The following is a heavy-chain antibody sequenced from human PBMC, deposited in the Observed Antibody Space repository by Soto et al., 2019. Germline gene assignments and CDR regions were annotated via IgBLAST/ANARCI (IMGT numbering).Heavy chain of an antibody. J-gene: IGHJ4*02. CDR2: ISAYNGYT. CDR1: GYSFTTYG. CDR3: ARDYYDSSGYSLDS. Sequence: QVQLVQSGAEVKKPGASVKVSCKASGYSFTTYGITWVRQAPGQGLEWMGWISAYNGYTNYAQKFQGRVTMTTDTSTSTYYMELRSLRSDDTAVYYCARDYYDSSGYSLDSWGQGTLVTVSS. D-gene: IGHD3-22*01. V-gene: IGHV1-18*01.